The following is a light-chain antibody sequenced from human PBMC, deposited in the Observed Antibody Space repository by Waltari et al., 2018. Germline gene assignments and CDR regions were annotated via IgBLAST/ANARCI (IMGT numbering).Light chain of an antibody. J-gene: IGLJ3*02. V-gene: IGLV1-44*01. CDR3: AAWDDSRNGPV. Sequence: QSVLTQPPSASGTPGQRVTISCSGSSSNIGGNPVNWYQQLPGTAPKLLIYNNEQRPSGVPDRFSGSKSGTSASLAISGLQSEDEADYYCAAWDDSRNGPVFGGGTKLPVL. CDR2: NNE. CDR1: SSNIGGNP.